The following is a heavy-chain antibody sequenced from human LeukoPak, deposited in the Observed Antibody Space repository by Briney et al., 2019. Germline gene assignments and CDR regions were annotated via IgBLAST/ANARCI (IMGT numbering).Heavy chain of an antibody. CDR2: INPNSGGT. D-gene: IGHD6-19*01. V-gene: IGHV1-2*02. J-gene: IGHJ4*02. CDR1: GYTFTDYY. Sequence: ASVKVSCKASGYTFTDYYMHWVRQAPGQGLEWMGWINPNSGGTNYEQKFQGRVTMTRDTSISTAYMELSRLRSDDTAVYYCARAVAGGEAYYFDYWGLGTLVTVSS. CDR3: ARAVAGGEAYYFDY.